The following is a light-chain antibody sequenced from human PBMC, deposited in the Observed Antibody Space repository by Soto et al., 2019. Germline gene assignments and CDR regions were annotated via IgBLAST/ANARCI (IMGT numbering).Light chain of an antibody. V-gene: IGKV4-1*01. Sequence: DIVMTQSPDSLAVSLGERATINCKSSQSVLYSSDNKNYLAWYQQKPGQPPKLLIYWASTRESGVPDRFSGSGSGTDFTLTISSLQAEDVAVYSCQQYYSTPRTFGQGTKVAIK. CDR1: QSVLYSSDNKNY. J-gene: IGKJ1*01. CDR2: WAS. CDR3: QQYYSTPRT.